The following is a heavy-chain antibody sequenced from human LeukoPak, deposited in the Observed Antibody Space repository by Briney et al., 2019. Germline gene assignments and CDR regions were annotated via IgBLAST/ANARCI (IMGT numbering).Heavy chain of an antibody. J-gene: IGHJ4*02. Sequence: GGSLRLSCAASGFTFSSYGMHWVRQAPGKGLEWVAVISYDGSNKYYADSVKGRFTISRDNAKNSLYLQMNSLRAEDTAVYYCASIAVTGTGAYWGQGTLVTVSS. D-gene: IGHD6-19*01. CDR1: GFTFSSYG. CDR3: ASIAVTGTGAY. V-gene: IGHV3-30*03. CDR2: ISYDGSNK.